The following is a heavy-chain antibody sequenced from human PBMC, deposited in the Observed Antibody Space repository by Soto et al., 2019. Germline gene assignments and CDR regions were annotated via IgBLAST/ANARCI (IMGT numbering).Heavy chain of an antibody. D-gene: IGHD3-9*01. CDR3: AILRYFGEGMGFDP. J-gene: IGHJ5*02. V-gene: IGHV1-3*01. CDR1: GYTFTNYA. Sequence: QVQLVQSGAEVKKPGASVKVSCKASGYTFTNYAMHWVRQAPGQRLEWMGWINAGNGNAKYSQKFQGRVTITRDTSASTDYMELCSLRSEDTAVYSCAILRYFGEGMGFDPWGQGTLVTVSS. CDR2: INAGNGNA.